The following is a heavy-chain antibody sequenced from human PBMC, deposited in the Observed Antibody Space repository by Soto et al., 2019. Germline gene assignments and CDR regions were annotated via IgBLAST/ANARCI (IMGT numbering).Heavy chain of an antibody. CDR1: GYSFTKYW. V-gene: IGHV5-51*01. D-gene: IGHD3-10*01. CDR3: VSVVFGGGGSFSYYYYGRKI. J-gene: IGHJ6*04. Sequence: GESLKISCKGSGYSFTKYWIGWVRQMPGKGLEWMAIIYPDESDTRYSPSFQGQVTISADKSISTAYLQWSSLKASDTAMYYCVSVVFGGGGSFSYYYYGRKIGGKGTTVPVPS. CDR2: IYPDESDT.